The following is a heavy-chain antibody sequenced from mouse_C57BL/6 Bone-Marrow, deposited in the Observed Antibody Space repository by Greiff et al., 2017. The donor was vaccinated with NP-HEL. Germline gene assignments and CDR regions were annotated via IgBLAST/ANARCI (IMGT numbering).Heavy chain of an antibody. V-gene: IGHV8-8*01. J-gene: IGHJ1*03. CDR1: GFSLSTFGMG. Sequence: QVTLKESGPGILQPSQTLSLTCSFSGFSLSTFGMGVGWIRQPSGKGLEWLAHIWWDDDKYYNPALKSRLTISKDTSKNQVFLKLANVDTADTATYYCARIERDYGPSSYWYFDVWGTGTTVTVSS. CDR2: IWWDDDK. D-gene: IGHD2-10*02. CDR3: ARIERDYGPSSYWYFDV.